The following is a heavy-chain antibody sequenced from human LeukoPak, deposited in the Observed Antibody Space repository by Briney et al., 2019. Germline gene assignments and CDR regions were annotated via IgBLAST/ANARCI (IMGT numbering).Heavy chain of an antibody. Sequence: PGGSLRLSCAASGFTFSSYGMHWVRQAPGKRLEWVAVISYDGSNKYYADSVKGRFTISRDNSKNTLYLQMNSLRAEDTAVYYCAKDFRIGYSAHFDYWGQGALVTVSS. CDR2: ISYDGSNK. CDR1: GFTFSSYG. V-gene: IGHV3-30*18. D-gene: IGHD2-21*01. J-gene: IGHJ4*02. CDR3: AKDFRIGYSAHFDY.